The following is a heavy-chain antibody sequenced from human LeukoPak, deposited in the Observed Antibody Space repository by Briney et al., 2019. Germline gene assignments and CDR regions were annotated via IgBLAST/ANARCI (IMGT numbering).Heavy chain of an antibody. V-gene: IGHV1-2*02. J-gene: IGHJ4*02. CDR1: GYTFTGYF. CDR2: ISPNSGGT. Sequence: ASVKVSCKSSGYTFTGYFIYWVRQAPGQGLEWIGWISPNSGGTKSVQKFQGRVTMTRDTSITTVYMELSGLSFDDTAVYYCARGGGRYSVDYWGQGTLVIVSS. D-gene: IGHD1-26*01. CDR3: ARGGGRYSVDY.